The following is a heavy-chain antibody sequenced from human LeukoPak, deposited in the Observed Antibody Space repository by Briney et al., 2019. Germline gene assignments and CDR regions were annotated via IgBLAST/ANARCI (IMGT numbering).Heavy chain of an antibody. CDR3: ARDIVVVPAAILGQLVPFDY. CDR2: ISSSSSYI. J-gene: IGHJ4*02. CDR1: GFTFSSYS. Sequence: PGGSLRLSCAASGFTFSSYSMNWVRQAPGKGLEWVSSISSSSSYIYYADSVKGRFTISRDNAKNSLYLQMNSLRAEDTAVYYCARDIVVVPAAILGQLVPFDYWGQGTLVTVSS. D-gene: IGHD2-2*01. V-gene: IGHV3-21*01.